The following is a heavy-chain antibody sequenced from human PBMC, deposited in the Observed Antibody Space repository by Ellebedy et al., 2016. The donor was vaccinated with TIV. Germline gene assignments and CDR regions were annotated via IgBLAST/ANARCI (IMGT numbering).Heavy chain of an antibody. V-gene: IGHV4-59*12. J-gene: IGHJ4*02. CDR2: IYYSWST. Sequence: SETLSLTCTVSGGSISSYYWSWIRQPPGKGLEWIGYIYYSWSTNYNPSLKSRVTISVDTSKNQFSLRLSSVTAADTAVYYCARGAMVRGVISPFDSWGQGTLVTVSS. CDR1: GGSISSYY. D-gene: IGHD3-10*01. CDR3: ARGAMVRGVISPFDS.